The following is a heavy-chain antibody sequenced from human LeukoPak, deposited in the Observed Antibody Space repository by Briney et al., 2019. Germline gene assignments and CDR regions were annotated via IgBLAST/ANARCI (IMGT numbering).Heavy chain of an antibody. D-gene: IGHD4-11*01. Sequence: PSETLSLTCTVSGGSISSYYWGWIRQPPGKGPEWIGSIYYSGTTYYNPSLKSRVTISVDTSKNQLSLKVSSVTAADTAVYYCARHTPGLQSGYWGQGTLVTVSS. CDR2: IYYSGTT. V-gene: IGHV4-39*01. J-gene: IGHJ4*02. CDR1: GGSISSYY. CDR3: ARHTPGLQSGY.